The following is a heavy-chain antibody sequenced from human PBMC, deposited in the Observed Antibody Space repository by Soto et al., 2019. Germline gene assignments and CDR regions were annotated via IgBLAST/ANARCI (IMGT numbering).Heavy chain of an antibody. CDR3: ARDGPYYDASRMDV. CDR2: LHSGGDT. D-gene: IGHD3-3*01. CDR1: GIPVSSNY. J-gene: IGHJ6*02. Sequence: EVQLVESGGGLVQPGGSLRLSCVASGIPVSSNYMTWVRQAPGKGLEWVSVLHSGGDTYYANSAKGRFTISRHDSTNTLFLQRNSLTAEDTAVYYWARDGPYYDASRMDVWGQGTTVTVSS. V-gene: IGHV3-53*04.